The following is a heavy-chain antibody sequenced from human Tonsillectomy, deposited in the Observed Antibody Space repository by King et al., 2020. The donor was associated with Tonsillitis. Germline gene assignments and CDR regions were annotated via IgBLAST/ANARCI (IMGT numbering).Heavy chain of an antibody. CDR2: ISYDGSNK. D-gene: IGHD3-22*01. CDR3: AKGYDSSGYYSEYFDL. V-gene: IGHV3-30*18. CDR1: GFTFSSYG. J-gene: IGHJ2*01. Sequence: QLVQSGGGVVQPGWSLRLSCAASGFTFSSYGMHWVRQAPGKGLEWVAVISYDGSNKYYADSVKGRFTISRDNSKNTLFLQMHSLRAEDTAIYYCAKGYDSSGYYSEYFDLWGRGTLVRVSS.